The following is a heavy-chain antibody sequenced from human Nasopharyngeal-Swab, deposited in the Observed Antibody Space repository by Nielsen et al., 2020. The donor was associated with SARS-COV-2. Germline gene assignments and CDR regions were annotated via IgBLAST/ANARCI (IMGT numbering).Heavy chain of an antibody. CDR2: ISGSGGST. J-gene: IGHJ4*02. CDR3: AKPPRYGSGGSCYFFDY. CDR1: GFTFSSYA. D-gene: IGHD2-15*01. V-gene: IGHV3-23*01. Sequence: GESLKISCAASGFTFSSYAMSWVRQAPGKGLEWVSAISGSGGSTYYADSVKGRFTISSDNSKNTLYLQMNSLRAEDTAVYYCAKPPRYGSGGSCYFFDYWGQGTLVTVSS.